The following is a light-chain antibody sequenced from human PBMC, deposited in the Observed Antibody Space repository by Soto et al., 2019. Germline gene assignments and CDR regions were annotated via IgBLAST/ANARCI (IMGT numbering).Light chain of an antibody. CDR2: EGS. CDR3: CSFAGSGTLL. Sequence: QSALTQPASVSGSPGQSITISCTGTSSDVGFYNLVSWYQQHPGKAPQLIIYEGSKRPSRVSNRFSGSKSGNTASLTISGLQAEDEADYYCCSFAGSGTLLFGGGTQLTVL. J-gene: IGLJ2*01. CDR1: SSDVGFYNL. V-gene: IGLV2-23*01.